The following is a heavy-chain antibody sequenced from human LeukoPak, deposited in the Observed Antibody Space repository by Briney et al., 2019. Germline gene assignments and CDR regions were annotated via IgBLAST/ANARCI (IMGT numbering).Heavy chain of an antibody. Sequence: SETLSLTCTVSGGSISSYYWSWIRQPAGKGLEWIGRTYTSGSTNYNPSLKSRVTMSVDTSKNQFSLKLSSVTAADTAVYYCARGLIAAAAYYYGMDVWGQGTTVTVSS. V-gene: IGHV4-4*07. J-gene: IGHJ6*02. CDR2: TYTSGST. CDR1: GGSISSYY. CDR3: ARGLIAAAAYYYGMDV. D-gene: IGHD6-13*01.